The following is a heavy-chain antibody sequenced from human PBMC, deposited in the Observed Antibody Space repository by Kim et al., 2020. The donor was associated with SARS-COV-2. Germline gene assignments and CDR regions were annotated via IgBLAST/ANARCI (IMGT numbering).Heavy chain of an antibody. CDR3: ARGYCSSTSCYIEGGLYYYYYMDV. V-gene: IGHV3-48*03. CDR2: ISSSGSTI. D-gene: IGHD2-2*02. J-gene: IGHJ6*03. CDR1: GFTFSSYE. Sequence: GGSLRRSCAASGFTFSSYEMNWVRQAPGKGLEWVSYISSSGSTIYYADSVKGRFTISRDNAKNSLYLQMNSLRAEDTAVYYCARGYCSSTSCYIEGGLYYYYYMDVWGKGTTVTVSS.